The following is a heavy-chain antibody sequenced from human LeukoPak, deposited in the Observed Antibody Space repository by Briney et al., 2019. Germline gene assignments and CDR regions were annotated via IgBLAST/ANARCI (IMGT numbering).Heavy chain of an antibody. CDR1: GFIFDTYA. Sequence: GRSLRLSCAASGFIFDTYAMHWVRQAPGKGLEWVAFISSDETNKDYADSVKGRFTITRDNSKNTLYLQMNSLRAVDTAVYYCAKDRVVVTATDAFDIWGQGTMVTVSS. J-gene: IGHJ3*02. V-gene: IGHV3-30-3*01. CDR2: ISSDETNK. D-gene: IGHD2-21*02. CDR3: AKDRVVVTATDAFDI.